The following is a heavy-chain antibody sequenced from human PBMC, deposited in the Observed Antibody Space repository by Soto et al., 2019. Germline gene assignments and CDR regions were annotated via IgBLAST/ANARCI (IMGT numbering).Heavy chain of an antibody. CDR1: GFTFSSYA. Sequence: GGSLRLSCAASGFTFSSYAMSWVRQAPGKGLEWVSAISGSGGSTYYADSVKGRFTISRDNSKNTLYLQMNSLRAEDTAVYYCALITMVRGVIITPFDYWGQGTLVTVSS. D-gene: IGHD3-10*01. CDR2: ISGSGGST. J-gene: IGHJ4*02. V-gene: IGHV3-23*01. CDR3: ALITMVRGVIITPFDY.